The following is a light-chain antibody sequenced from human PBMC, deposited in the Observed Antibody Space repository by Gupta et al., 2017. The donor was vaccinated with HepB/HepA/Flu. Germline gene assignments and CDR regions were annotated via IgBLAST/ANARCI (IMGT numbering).Light chain of an antibody. Sequence: IQMTQSPSSVSASVGDRVTITCRASQSISTWLAWYQQEPGKAPKLLISAASKVKSGVPSRFSGSGSGTDFTLTISSRQPEDSATYYCQHANSFPFTFGHGTKVDIK. V-gene: IGKV1-12*01. CDR2: AAS. CDR1: QSISTW. J-gene: IGKJ3*01. CDR3: QHANSFPFT.